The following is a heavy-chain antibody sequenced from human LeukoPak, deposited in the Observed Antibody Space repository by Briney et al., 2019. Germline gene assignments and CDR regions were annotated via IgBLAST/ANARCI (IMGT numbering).Heavy chain of an antibody. D-gene: IGHD2-15*01. CDR1: GGTFSSYA. CDR2: IIPIFGTA. CDR3: ATDYCSGGSCYPDY. J-gene: IGHJ4*02. V-gene: IGHV1-69*13. Sequence: ASVKVSCKASGGTFSSYAISWVRQAPGQGLEWMGGIIPIFGTANYAQKFQGRVTITADESTSTAYMEPSSLRSEDTAVYYCATDYCSGGSCYPDYWGQGTLVTVSS.